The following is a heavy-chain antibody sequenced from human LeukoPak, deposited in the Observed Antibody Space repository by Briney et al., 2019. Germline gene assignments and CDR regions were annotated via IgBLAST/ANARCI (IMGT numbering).Heavy chain of an antibody. J-gene: IGHJ5*02. V-gene: IGHV1-2*02. CDR2: INPNSGGT. Sequence: GASVKVSCKASGYTFTGYYMHWVRQAPGQGLEWMGWINPNSGGTNYAQKFQGRVTMTRDTSISTAYMELSRLRSDDTAVYYCARVDCSRTSCYKNWFDPWGQGTLVTVSS. CDR3: ARVDCSRTSCYKNWFDP. CDR1: GYTFTGYY. D-gene: IGHD2-2*02.